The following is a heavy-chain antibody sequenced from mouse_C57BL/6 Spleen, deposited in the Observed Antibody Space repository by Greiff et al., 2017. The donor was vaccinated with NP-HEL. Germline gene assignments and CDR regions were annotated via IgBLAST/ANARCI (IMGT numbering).Heavy chain of an antibody. D-gene: IGHD2-2*01. CDR2: IDPNSGGP. V-gene: IGHV1-72*01. J-gene: IGHJ4*01. Sequence: QVQLQQPGAELVKPGASVKLSCKASGYTFTSYWLHWVKQRPGRGLAWIGRIDPNSGGPKYNEKFKSKATLNVDKPSSTAYMELRSLTSEDCVVYYCARGDYGYDVRDYAMDYWGQGTSVTVSS. CDR1: GYTFTSYW. CDR3: ARGDYGYDVRDYAMDY.